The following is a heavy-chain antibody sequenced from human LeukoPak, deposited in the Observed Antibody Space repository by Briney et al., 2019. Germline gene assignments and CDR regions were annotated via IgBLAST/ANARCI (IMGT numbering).Heavy chain of an antibody. V-gene: IGHV1-2*02. D-gene: IGHD3-10*01. J-gene: IGHJ4*02. CDR3: ARDEGLLWFGESHFDY. Sequence: ASVKASCKASGYTFTGYYMHWVRQAPGQGLEWMGWINPNSGGTNYAQKFQGRVTMTRDTSISTAYMELSRLRSDDTAVYYCARDEGLLWFGESHFDYWGQGTLVTVSS. CDR2: INPNSGGT. CDR1: GYTFTGYY.